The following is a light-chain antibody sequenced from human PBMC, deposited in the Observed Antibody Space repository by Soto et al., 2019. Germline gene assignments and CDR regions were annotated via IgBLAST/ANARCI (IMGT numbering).Light chain of an antibody. CDR2: DVS. Sequence: ALTQPASVSGSPGQSITISCTGTSSDVGGYSYISWYQHNPGRAPKLMIYDVSNRPSGVSDRFSGSKSGNTASLTISRLQAEDEADYYCSSYTTSSTYVFGSGTKVTVL. J-gene: IGLJ1*01. CDR3: SSYTTSSTYV. CDR1: SSDVGGYSY. V-gene: IGLV2-14*03.